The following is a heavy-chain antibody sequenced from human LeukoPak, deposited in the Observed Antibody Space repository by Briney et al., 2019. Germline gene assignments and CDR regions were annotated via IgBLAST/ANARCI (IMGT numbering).Heavy chain of an antibody. J-gene: IGHJ5*02. D-gene: IGHD3-22*01. CDR3: ARRYYYDSSGYYNWLDP. Sequence: VASVKVSCKASGGTFSSYAISWVRQAPGQGLEWMGGIIHIFGTANYAQEFQGRVTITTDESTSTAYMELSSLRSEDTAVYYCARRYYYDSSGYYNWLDPWGQGTLVTVS. V-gene: IGHV1-69*05. CDR1: GGTFSSYA. CDR2: IIHIFGTA.